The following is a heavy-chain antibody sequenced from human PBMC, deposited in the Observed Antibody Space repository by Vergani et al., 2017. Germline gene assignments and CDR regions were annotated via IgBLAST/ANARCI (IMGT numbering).Heavy chain of an antibody. CDR2: IYYSGTT. J-gene: IGHJ4*02. CDR1: GGSISNYY. CDR3: ARLNGYCTNGVCYPLFDS. D-gene: IGHD2-8*01. Sequence: QVQLQESGPGLVKPSETLSLTCTVSGGSISNYYWSWIRQPPGTGLEWIGYIYYSGTTDYNPSLNSRVTISVDTSKNQFSLKLSSVTAADTAVYYCARLNGYCTNGVCYPLFDSWGQGTLITVSS. V-gene: IGHV4-59*01.